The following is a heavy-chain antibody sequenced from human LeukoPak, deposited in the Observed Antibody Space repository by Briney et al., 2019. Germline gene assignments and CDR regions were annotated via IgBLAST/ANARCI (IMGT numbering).Heavy chain of an antibody. J-gene: IGHJ4*02. CDR1: GGSVSSGGYY. CDR2: EN. CDR3: ARDRAAAGIFDY. D-gene: IGHD6-13*01. Sequence: SETLSLTCSVSGGSVSSGGYYWSWIRQPPGEGLEWIGWENYYNVSLRSRVTISVDRSKNQFSLKLSSVTAADTAVYYCARDRAAAGIFDYWGQGTLVTVSS. V-gene: IGHV4-30-2*01.